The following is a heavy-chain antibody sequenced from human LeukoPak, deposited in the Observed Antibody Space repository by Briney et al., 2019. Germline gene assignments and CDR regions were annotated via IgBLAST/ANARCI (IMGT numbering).Heavy chain of an antibody. V-gene: IGHV1-2*02. CDR3: ASIGGTSLDY. CDR2: INPNNGGT. Sequence: GASVTVSCKASGYTFTDYYMHWVRQAPGQGLEWVGWINPNNGGTNYAQKFQGRVTMTRDTSISTAYMEVSRLRSDDTAVYYCASIGGTSLDYWGQGTLVTVSS. CDR1: GYTFTDYY. J-gene: IGHJ4*02. D-gene: IGHD4-23*01.